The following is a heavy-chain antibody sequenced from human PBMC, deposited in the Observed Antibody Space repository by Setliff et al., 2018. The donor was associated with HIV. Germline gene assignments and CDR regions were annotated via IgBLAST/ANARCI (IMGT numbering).Heavy chain of an antibody. CDR3: AKTVVGDSYALPNDAFDI. J-gene: IGHJ3*02. CDR1: GGSISSGIYY. Sequence: SETLSLTCTVSGGSISSGIYYWIWIRQPAGKGLEWIGSIYYSGSTYYNPSLKSRVTMSVDTSKNRFSLKLSSVTAFDTAVYYCAKTVVGDSYALPNDAFDIWGQGTMVTVSS. CDR2: IYYSGST. V-gene: IGHV4-39*07. D-gene: IGHD3-16*01.